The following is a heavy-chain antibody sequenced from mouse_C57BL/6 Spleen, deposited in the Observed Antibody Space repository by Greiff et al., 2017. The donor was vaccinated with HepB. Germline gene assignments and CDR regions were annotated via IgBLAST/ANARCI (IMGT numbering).Heavy chain of an antibody. Sequence: EVQLQQSVAELVRPGASVKLSCTASGFNIKNTYMHWVKQRPEQGLEWIGRIDPANGNTKYAPKFQGKATITADTSSNTAYLQLSSLTSEDTAIYYCARYYYGSSYDWYFDVWGTGTTVTVSS. D-gene: IGHD1-1*01. CDR1: GFNIKNTY. CDR2: IDPANGNT. J-gene: IGHJ1*03. V-gene: IGHV14-3*01. CDR3: ARYYYGSSYDWYFDV.